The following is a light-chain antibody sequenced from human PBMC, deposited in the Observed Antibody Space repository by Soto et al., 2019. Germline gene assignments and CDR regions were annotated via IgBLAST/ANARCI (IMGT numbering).Light chain of an antibody. Sequence: DIVMTQSPDSLAVSRGERAIINGKSSQSVLYSSNNKSYLAWYQKPPRQPPTLLFYWASTRESGVPDRFSGVGSGTDVTLTISGLQAAVVAVYSCQQYYSCRSFCQGTKMEIE. CDR3: QQYYSCRS. CDR1: QSVLYSSNNKSY. CDR2: WAS. J-gene: IGKJ2*01. V-gene: IGKV4-1*01.